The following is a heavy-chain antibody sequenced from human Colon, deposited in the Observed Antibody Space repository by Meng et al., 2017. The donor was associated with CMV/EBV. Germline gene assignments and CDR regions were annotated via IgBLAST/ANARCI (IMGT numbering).Heavy chain of an antibody. CDR1: GGSIRSTRFY. J-gene: IGHJ4*02. D-gene: IGHD3-10*01. CDR2: VYYSGTT. Sequence: SETLSLTCTVSGGSIRSTRFYWGWIRQPPGKGLEWIGSVYYSGTTYFNPSLKSRVAISVDMSKNQFFLKLSSVSAADTAVYYCARDRGVEFFDSWGQGTLVTVSS. V-gene: IGHV4-39*07. CDR3: ARDRGVEFFDS.